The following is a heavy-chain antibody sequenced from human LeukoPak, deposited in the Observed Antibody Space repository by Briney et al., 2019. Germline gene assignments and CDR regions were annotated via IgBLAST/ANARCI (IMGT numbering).Heavy chain of an antibody. CDR1: GFTFSSYS. D-gene: IGHD2-8*01. V-gene: IGHV3-21*04. J-gene: IGHJ6*02. CDR3: AKDRWSSGESN. Sequence: PGGSLRLSCAASGFTFSSYSMNWVRQAPGKGLEWVSSISSSSSYIYYADSVKGRFTISRDNSKNTLYLQMNSLRAEDTAVYYCAKDRWSSGESNWGRGTTVTVSS. CDR2: ISSSSSYI.